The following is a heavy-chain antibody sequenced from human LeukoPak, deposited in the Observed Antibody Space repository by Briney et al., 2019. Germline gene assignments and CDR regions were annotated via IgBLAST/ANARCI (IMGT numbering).Heavy chain of an antibody. Sequence: GGSLRLSCAAPGFTFSSYGMHWVRQAPGKGLEWVAFIRYDGSNKYYADSVKGRFTISRDNSKNTLYLQMNSLRAEDTAVYYCAFLPTRYYYYYMDVWGKGTTVTISS. CDR3: AFLPTRYYYYYMDV. J-gene: IGHJ6*03. CDR2: IRYDGSNK. V-gene: IGHV3-30*02. CDR1: GFTFSSYG.